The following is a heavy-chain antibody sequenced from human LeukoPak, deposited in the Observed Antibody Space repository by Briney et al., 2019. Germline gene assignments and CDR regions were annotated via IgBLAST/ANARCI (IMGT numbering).Heavy chain of an antibody. D-gene: IGHD1-26*01. CDR1: GFTLSNHA. CDR3: ARRVGGTPDY. J-gene: IGHJ4*02. V-gene: IGHV3-23*01. CDR2: IGGDGRGT. Sequence: GGSLRLSCTASGFTLSNHAMTGVRQAPGKGLEWVSAIGGDGRGTDYADSVTGRFTISRDNSKNTLYLEMNSLRADDTARYYCARRVGGTPDYWGPGTLVTVSS.